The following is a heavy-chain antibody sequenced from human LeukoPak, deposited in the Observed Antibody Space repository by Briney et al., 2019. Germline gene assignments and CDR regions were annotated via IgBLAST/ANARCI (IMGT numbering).Heavy chain of an antibody. CDR1: GGSISSSSYY. V-gene: IGHV4-39*01. CDR2: IYYSGST. D-gene: IGHD6-13*01. CDR3: ARKKGEQPWGPVDY. J-gene: IGHJ4*02. Sequence: SETLSLTCTVSGGSISSSSYYWGWIRQPPGKGLEWLGSIYYSGSTYYNPSRKGRVTISVDTSKNQFSLKLSSVTAADTAVYYGARKKGEQPWGPVDYWGQGTLVTVSS.